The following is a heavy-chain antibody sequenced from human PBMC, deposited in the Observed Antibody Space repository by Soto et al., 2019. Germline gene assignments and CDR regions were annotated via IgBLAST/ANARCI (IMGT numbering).Heavy chain of an antibody. CDR2: INPNGGST. J-gene: IGHJ5*02. CDR1: GYTFINYY. D-gene: IGHD3-10*01. V-gene: IGHV1-46*01. Sequence: ASVKVSCKASGYTFINYYIHWVRQAPGQGLEWMGIINPNGGSTRYAQSFQGRVTMTRDTSTSTVYMELSSLRSEDAAVYYCAALWFGELNQDENWFDPWGQGTLVTVSS. CDR3: AALWFGELNQDENWFDP.